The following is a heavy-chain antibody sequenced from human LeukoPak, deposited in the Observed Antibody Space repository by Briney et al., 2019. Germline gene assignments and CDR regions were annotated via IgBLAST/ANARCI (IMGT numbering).Heavy chain of an antibody. J-gene: IGHJ4*02. CDR2: IKQDEREI. V-gene: IGHV3-7*01. CDR1: GFSFRNTW. Sequence: GGSLRLSCTTSGFSFRNTWMSWVRQAPGRGLEWVANIKQDEREIYYGDSVKGRFTISRDNAKNSLYLQMNSLRAEDTAVYYCARILYFGFWGQGTLVTVSS. CDR3: ARILYFGF. D-gene: IGHD3-10*01.